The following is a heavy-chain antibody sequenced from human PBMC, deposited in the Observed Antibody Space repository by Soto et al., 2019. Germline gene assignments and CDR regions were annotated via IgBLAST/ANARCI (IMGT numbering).Heavy chain of an antibody. CDR2: IYYSGST. Sequence: SETLSLTCTVSGGSISSYYWSWIRQPPGKGLEWIGYIYYSGSTNYNPSLKSRVTISVDTSKNQFSLKLSSVTAADTAVYYCARGVSNYYYYYMDVWGKGTTVTVSS. D-gene: IGHD2-21*01. V-gene: IGHV4-59*01. CDR1: GGSISSYY. CDR3: ARGVSNYYYYYMDV. J-gene: IGHJ6*03.